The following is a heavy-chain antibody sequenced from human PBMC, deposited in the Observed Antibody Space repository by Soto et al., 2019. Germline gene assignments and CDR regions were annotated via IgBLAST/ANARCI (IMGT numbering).Heavy chain of an antibody. CDR2: ISHDGGTK. J-gene: IGHJ5*02. D-gene: IGHD4-4*01. CDR3: VRGRYSSSWERLDP. Sequence: GGSLRLSCAASGSSFPKYPMHWVHQTPDKGLEWVAVISHDGGTKNSADSVKGRFSISRDNSRNTLYLEKKGLRTEDTAMYYCVRGRYSSSWERLDPWGQGALVTVSS. V-gene: IGHV3-30-3*01. CDR1: GSSFPKYP.